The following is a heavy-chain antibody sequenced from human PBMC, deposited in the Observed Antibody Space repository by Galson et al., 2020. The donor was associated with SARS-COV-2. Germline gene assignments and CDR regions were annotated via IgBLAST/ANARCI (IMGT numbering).Heavy chain of an antibody. J-gene: IGHJ3*02. CDR1: GFTFSSYA. Sequence: GESLKISCAASGFTFSSYAMHWVRQAPGKGLEWVAVISYDGSNKYYADSVKGRFTISRDNSKNTLYLQMNSLRAEDTAVYYCAREGIYLIDAFDIWGQGTMVTVSS. CDR3: AREGIYLIDAFDI. CDR2: ISYDGSNK. V-gene: IGHV3-30*01. D-gene: IGHD6-13*01.